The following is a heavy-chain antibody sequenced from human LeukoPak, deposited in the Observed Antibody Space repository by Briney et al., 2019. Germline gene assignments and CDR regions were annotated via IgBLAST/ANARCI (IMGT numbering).Heavy chain of an antibody. J-gene: IGHJ6*02. CDR3: ARELLLDYYFYYGMDV. V-gene: IGHV3-21*01. CDR2: ITSISTYI. CDR1: GFTFSSYA. Sequence: PGGSLRLSCAASGFTFSSYAMSWVRQAPGKGLEWVSSITSISTYIYYADSVRGRFTISRDNTKNSLYLQMNSLRAEDTAVYYCARELLLDYYFYYGMDVWGQGTTVTVSS.